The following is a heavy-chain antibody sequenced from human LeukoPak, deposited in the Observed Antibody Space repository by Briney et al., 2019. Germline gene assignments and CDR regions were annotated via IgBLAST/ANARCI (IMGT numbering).Heavy chain of an antibody. D-gene: IGHD6-13*01. CDR3: ARHPSSSWGFDY. V-gene: IGHV4-38-2*02. CDR2: INHSGSA. Sequence: PSETLSLTCTVSGYSISSGYYWGWIRQPPGKGLEWIGEINHSGSANYNPSLKSRVTISVDTSKNQFSLKLSSVTAADTAVYYCARHPSSSWGFDYWGQGTLVTVSS. J-gene: IGHJ4*02. CDR1: GYSISSGYY.